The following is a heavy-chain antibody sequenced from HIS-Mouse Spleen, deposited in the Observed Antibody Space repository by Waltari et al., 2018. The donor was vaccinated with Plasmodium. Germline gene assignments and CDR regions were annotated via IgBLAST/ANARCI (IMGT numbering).Heavy chain of an antibody. CDR3: ARGLRGHYWYFDL. V-gene: IGHV4-34*01. D-gene: IGHD3-10*01. CDR2: INHSGST. J-gene: IGHJ2*01. Sequence: QVQLQQWGAGLLKPSETLSLTCAVYGGSFSGYYWSWIRQPPGKGLEWIGEINHSGSTNYNPSLKRRVTIAVDTSKNQFSRKLGSVTAADTAVYYCARGLRGHYWYFDLWGRGTLVTVSS. CDR1: GGSFSGYY.